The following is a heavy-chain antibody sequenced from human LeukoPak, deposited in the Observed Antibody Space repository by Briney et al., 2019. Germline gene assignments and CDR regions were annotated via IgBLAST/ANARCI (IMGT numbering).Heavy chain of an antibody. Sequence: GASVKVSCKASGYTFTSYGISWVRQAPGQGLEWMGWISAYNGNTNYAQKLQGRVTMTTDTSTSTAYMELRSLRSDDTAVYYCARVRVGARGCYYYGTDVWGQGTTVTVSS. CDR2: ISAYNGNT. D-gene: IGHD1-26*01. CDR1: GYTFTSYG. V-gene: IGHV1-18*01. CDR3: ARVRVGARGCYYYGTDV. J-gene: IGHJ6*02.